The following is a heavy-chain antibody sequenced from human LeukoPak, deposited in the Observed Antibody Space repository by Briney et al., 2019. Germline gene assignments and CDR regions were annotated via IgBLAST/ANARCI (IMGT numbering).Heavy chain of an antibody. CDR2: ISDSGTTI. Sequence: GGSLRLSCAASGFTFSDYYMSWMRQAPGKGLEWISYISDSGTTIYYADSVKGRFTISRDNSKNTLYLQMNSLRAEDTAVYYCAKDPTDYYDSSGYLLGFDPWGQGTLVTVSS. CDR1: GFTFSDYY. V-gene: IGHV3-11*01. CDR3: AKDPTDYYDSSGYLLGFDP. D-gene: IGHD3-22*01. J-gene: IGHJ5*02.